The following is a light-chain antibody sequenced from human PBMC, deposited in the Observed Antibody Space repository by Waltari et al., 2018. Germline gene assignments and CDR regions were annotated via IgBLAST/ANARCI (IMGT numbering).Light chain of an antibody. Sequence: IKRPKSPSTLSASVGDRVTIPCRASQSIRSWLAWFQKKPGKAPKLLIYKATTLESGVPSRFSGSGSGTEFTLTITSLQPDDFATYYCQQYNSHLLTFGGGTKVEIK. V-gene: IGKV1-5*03. CDR3: QQYNSHLLT. CDR2: KAT. CDR1: QSIRSW. J-gene: IGKJ4*01.